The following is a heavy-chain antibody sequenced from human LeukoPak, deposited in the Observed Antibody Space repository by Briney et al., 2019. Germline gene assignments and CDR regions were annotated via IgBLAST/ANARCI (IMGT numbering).Heavy chain of an antibody. CDR3: ARDRGSGWYSDY. CDR1: GFTFSSYA. J-gene: IGHJ4*02. Sequence: PGGSLRLSCAASGFTFSSYAMHWVRQAPGKGLEWVAVISYDGSNKYYADSVKGRFTISRDNSKNTLYLQMNSLRAEDTAVYYCARDRGSGWYSDYWGQGTLVTVSS. V-gene: IGHV3-30-3*01. D-gene: IGHD6-19*01. CDR2: ISYDGSNK.